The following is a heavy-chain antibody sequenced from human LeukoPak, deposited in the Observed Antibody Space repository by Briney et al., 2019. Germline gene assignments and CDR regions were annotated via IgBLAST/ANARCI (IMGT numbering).Heavy chain of an antibody. D-gene: IGHD1-26*01. CDR1: GYTFTSYY. CDR3: ARGLGGSGSYSLTFDT. V-gene: IGHV1-18*01. J-gene: IGHJ4*02. CDR2: ISAYNGNT. Sequence: ASVTVSCKASGYTFTSYYINWVRLAPGQGLEWLGWISAYNGNTKYAQKLQGRVTMTTDTSTSTAYMDLRSLRSDDTAVYYCARGLGGSGSYSLTFDTWGQVALFTVSS.